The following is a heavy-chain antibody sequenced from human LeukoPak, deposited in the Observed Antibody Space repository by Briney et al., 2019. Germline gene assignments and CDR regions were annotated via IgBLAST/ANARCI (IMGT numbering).Heavy chain of an antibody. CDR1: GFTFSSYA. CDR2: ISSNGGST. J-gene: IGHJ5*02. CDR3: VKSRDYDILTGYLNWFDP. D-gene: IGHD3-9*01. V-gene: IGHV3-64D*06. Sequence: GGSLRLSCAASGFTFSSYAMHWVRQAPGKGLEYGSAISSNGGSTYYADSVKGRLTISRDNSKNTLYLQMSSLRAEDTAVYYCVKSRDYDILTGYLNWFDPWGQGTLVTVSS.